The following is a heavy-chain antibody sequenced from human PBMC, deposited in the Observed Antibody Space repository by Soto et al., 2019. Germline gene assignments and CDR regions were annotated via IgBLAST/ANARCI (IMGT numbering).Heavy chain of an antibody. Sequence: SVKVSWKASGGTFSSYASSWVRQAPGQGLEWMGGIIPISGTANYAQKFQGRVTITADESTSTAYMELSSLRSEDTAVYYCARSQGSSTSLEIYYYYYYGMDVWGQGTTVTVSS. CDR3: ARSQGSSTSLEIYYYYYYGMDV. D-gene: IGHD2-2*01. CDR1: GGTFSSYA. J-gene: IGHJ6*02. CDR2: IIPISGTA. V-gene: IGHV1-69*13.